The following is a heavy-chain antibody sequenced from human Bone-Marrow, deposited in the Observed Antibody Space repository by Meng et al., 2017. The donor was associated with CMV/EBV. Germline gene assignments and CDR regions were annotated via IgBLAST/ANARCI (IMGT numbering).Heavy chain of an antibody. J-gene: IGHJ1*01. D-gene: IGHD4-23*01. CDR1: GFTFSSYA. V-gene: IGHV3-23*01. CDR2: ISGSGGST. CDR3: AKAPPDYGGNSKLNFQH. Sequence: GESLKISCAASGFTFSSYAMSWVRQAPGKGLEWVSAISGSGGSTYYADSVKGRFTISRDNSKNTLYLQMNSLRAEDTAVYYCAKAPPDYGGNSKLNFQHWGQGTRVTGSS.